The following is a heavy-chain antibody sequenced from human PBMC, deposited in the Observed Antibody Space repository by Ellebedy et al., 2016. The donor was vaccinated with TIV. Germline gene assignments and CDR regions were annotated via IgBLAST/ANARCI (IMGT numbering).Heavy chain of an antibody. CDR1: GYSFTSYW. V-gene: IGHV5-51*01. CDR3: ARGGRGYSYGYEGARVGLGDY. Sequence: GESLKISXKGSGYSFTSYWIGWVRQMPGKGLEWMGIIYPGDSDTRYSPSFQGQVTISADKSISTAYLQWSSLKASDTAMYYCARGGRGYSYGYEGARVGLGDYWGQGTLVTVSS. CDR2: IYPGDSDT. D-gene: IGHD5-18*01. J-gene: IGHJ4*02.